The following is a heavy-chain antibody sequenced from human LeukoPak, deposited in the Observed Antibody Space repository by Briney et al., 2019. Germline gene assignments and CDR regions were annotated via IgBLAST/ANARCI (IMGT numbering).Heavy chain of an antibody. CDR2: IIPIFGTA. CDR3: ARESLSSGSDY. Sequence: GASVKVSRKASGGTFSSYAISGVRQAPGQGLEWMGGIIPIFGTANYAQKFQGRVTITADKSTSTAYMELSSLRSEDTAVYYCARESLSSGSDYWGQGTLVTVSS. V-gene: IGHV1-69*06. D-gene: IGHD6-19*01. CDR1: GGTFSSYA. J-gene: IGHJ4*02.